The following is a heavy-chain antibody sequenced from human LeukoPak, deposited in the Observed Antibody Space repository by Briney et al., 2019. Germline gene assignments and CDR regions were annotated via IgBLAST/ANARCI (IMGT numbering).Heavy chain of an antibody. CDR2: IGPRSDNI. J-gene: IGHJ1*01. D-gene: IGHD3-22*01. V-gene: IGHV3-11*04. CDR1: GFTFSDYF. Sequence: GGSLRLSCAASGFTFSDYFMSWIRQAPERGLEWVSYIGPRSDNINYADSVKGRFTVSRDNAKNSVYLQMNSLRAEDTAVYYCARVNPSNSGFYAYWGQGTLVTVSS. CDR3: ARVNPSNSGFYAY.